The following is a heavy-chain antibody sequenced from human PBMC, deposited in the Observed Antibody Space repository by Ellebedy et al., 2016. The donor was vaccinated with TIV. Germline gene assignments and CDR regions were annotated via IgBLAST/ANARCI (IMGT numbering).Heavy chain of an antibody. D-gene: IGHD5-18*01. V-gene: IGHV3-48*01. CDR1: GFTFSSYS. CDR3: ARPRGYSYGGFDY. CDR2: ISSSSSTI. Sequence: PGGSLRLSCAASGFTFSSYSMNWVRQAPGKGLEWVSYISSSSSTIYYADSVKGRFTISRDNAKNSLYLQMNSLRAEDTAVYYCARPRGYSYGGFDYWGQGTLVTVSS. J-gene: IGHJ4*02.